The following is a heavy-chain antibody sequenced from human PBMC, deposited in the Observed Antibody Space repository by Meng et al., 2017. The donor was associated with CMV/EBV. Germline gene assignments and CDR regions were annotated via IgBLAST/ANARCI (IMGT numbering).Heavy chain of an antibody. CDR2: ISSSSSYI. V-gene: IGHV3-21*01. CDR3: ARRDCSSNSCYNSYYYYGMDV. CDR1: GFTFSSYS. D-gene: IGHD2-2*02. Sequence: GESLKISCAASGFTFSSYSMNWVRQAPGKGLEWVSSISSSSSYIYNADSVKGRFTISRDNAKNSLYLQMNSLRAEDTAVYYCARRDCSSNSCYNSYYYYGMDVWGQGTTVTVSS. J-gene: IGHJ6*02.